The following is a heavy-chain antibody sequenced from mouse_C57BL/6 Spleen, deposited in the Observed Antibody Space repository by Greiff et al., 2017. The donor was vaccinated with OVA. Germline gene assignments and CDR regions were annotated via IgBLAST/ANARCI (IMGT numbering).Heavy chain of an antibody. J-gene: IGHJ2*01. V-gene: IGHV5-17*01. CDR2: ISSGSSTI. Sequence: DVMLVESGGGLVKPGGSLKLSCAASGFTFSDYGMHWVRQAPEKGLEWVAYISSGSSTIYYADTVKGRFTISRDNAKNTLFLQMTSLRSEDTAMYYCARVHYGSSAYYFDYWGQGTTLTVSS. CDR3: ARVHYGSSAYYFDY. CDR1: GFTFSDYG. D-gene: IGHD1-1*01.